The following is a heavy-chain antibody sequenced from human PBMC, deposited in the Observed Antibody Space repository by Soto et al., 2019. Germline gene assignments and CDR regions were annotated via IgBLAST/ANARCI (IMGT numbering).Heavy chain of an antibody. CDR1: GGTFGSYG. J-gene: IGHJ4*02. D-gene: IGHD5-12*01. CDR3: ARESGYNFGPFDY. Sequence: QVQLVQSGAEVKKPGSSVKVSCKASGGTFGSYGLSWVRQAPGQGLEWMGGIIPIFGSANYAQKFQGRVTITADISTSTAYMELSSLRSEDTDVYSCARESGYNFGPFDYWGQGALVTVSS. V-gene: IGHV1-69*14. CDR2: IIPIFGSA.